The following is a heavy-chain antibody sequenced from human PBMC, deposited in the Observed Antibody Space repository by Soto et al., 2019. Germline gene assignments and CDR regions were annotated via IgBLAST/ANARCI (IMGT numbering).Heavy chain of an antibody. Sequence: QITLNESGPTQVKPRQTLTLTCTFSGFSLTTSGVGVGWIRQSPGKAPEWLALIYWDDDKGYSPSLKSRLTITKDTSTNQVVLTMADLDPAVTATYYCAHRVLRTVFGLVTTTAIYFDFWGQGTPVAVAS. CDR1: GFSLTTSGVG. CDR3: AHRVLRTVFGLVTTTAIYFDF. V-gene: IGHV2-5*02. D-gene: IGHD3-3*01. CDR2: IYWDDDK. J-gene: IGHJ4*02.